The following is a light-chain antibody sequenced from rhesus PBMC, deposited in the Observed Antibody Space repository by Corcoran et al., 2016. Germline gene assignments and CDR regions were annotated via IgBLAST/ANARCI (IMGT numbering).Light chain of an antibody. CDR1: QCLLYSSNNKNY. CDR2: WAF. Sequence: DIVMTQSPDSLAVSLGERVTINCKSSQCLLYSSNNKNYLAWYQQKPGQASKLLIYWAFTRESGVPNRFSGRGSGTDFPPTISVLQADDMAVYFFQQYYSAPLTFGGGAKVEIK. V-gene: IGKV4-1*01. J-gene: IGKJ4*01. CDR3: QQYYSAPLT.